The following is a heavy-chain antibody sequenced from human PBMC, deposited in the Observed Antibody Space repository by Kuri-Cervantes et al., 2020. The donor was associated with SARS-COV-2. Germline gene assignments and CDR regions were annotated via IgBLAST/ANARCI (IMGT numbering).Heavy chain of an antibody. Sequence: GGSLRLSCAACGFTFSSYDMHWVRQATGKGLEWVSAIGTAGDTYYPGSVKGQFTISRENAKNSLYLQMNSLRAGDTAVYYCIVVVPAAFDYWGQGTLVTVSS. V-gene: IGHV3-13*03. CDR3: IVVVPAAFDY. D-gene: IGHD2-2*01. J-gene: IGHJ4*02. CDR1: GFTFSSYD. CDR2: IGTAGDT.